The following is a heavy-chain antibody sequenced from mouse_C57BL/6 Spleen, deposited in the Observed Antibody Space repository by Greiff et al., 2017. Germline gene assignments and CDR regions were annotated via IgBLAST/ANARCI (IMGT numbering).Heavy chain of an antibody. CDR2: INPNNGGT. CDR1: GYTFTDYN. D-gene: IGHD2-5*01. CDR3: ARKGYSNLAY. Sequence: VQLKQSGPELVKPGASVKIPCKASGYTFTDYNMDWVKQSHGKSLEWIGDINPNNGGTIYNQKFKGKATLTVDTSSSTAYMELRSLTSEDTAVYYCARKGYSNLAYWGQGTLVTVSA. J-gene: IGHJ3*01. V-gene: IGHV1-18*01.